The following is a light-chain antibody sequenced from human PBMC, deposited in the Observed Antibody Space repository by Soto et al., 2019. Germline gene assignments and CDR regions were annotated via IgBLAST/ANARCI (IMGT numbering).Light chain of an antibody. CDR2: GAS. CDR3: QQYGSSPWT. CDR1: QSVSSSY. J-gene: IGKJ1*01. V-gene: IGKV3-20*01. Sequence: EIVMTRSPATLSVSPGESATLSCRASQSVSSSYLAWYQQKPGQAPRLLIYGASSRATGIPDRFSGSGSGTDFTLTISRLEPEDFAVYYCQQYGSSPWTFGQGTKVDIK.